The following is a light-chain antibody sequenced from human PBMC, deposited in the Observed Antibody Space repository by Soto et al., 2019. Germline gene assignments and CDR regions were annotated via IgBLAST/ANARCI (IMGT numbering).Light chain of an antibody. J-gene: IGKJ4*01. CDR1: QSVSSN. V-gene: IGKV3-15*01. CDR3: QQYNNWPPLT. CDR2: GAS. Sequence: EIVMTQSPATLSVSPGERATLSCRASQSVSSNLAWYQQKPGQAPRLLIYGASTRATGIPARCSGSGPGTEFTLTTSSLQSEDFALYYCQQYNNWPPLTFGGGTKVEIK.